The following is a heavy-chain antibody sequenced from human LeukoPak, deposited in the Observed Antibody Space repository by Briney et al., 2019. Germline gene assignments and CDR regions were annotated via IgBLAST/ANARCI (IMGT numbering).Heavy chain of an antibody. Sequence: SETLSLTCTVSGGSISSYYWSWIRQPPGKGLEWIGYIYYSGSTNYNPSLKSRVTISVDTSKNQFSLKLGSVTAADTAVYYCARAWYSSGFDYWGQGTLVTVSS. CDR3: ARAWYSSGFDY. D-gene: IGHD6-19*01. V-gene: IGHV4-59*01. CDR2: IYYSGST. CDR1: GGSISSYY. J-gene: IGHJ4*02.